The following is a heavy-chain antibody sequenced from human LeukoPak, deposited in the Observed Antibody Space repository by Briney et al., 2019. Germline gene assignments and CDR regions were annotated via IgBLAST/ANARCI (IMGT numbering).Heavy chain of an antibody. Sequence: GSLRHCFSAPLHNLSTYAMSSVRQIPGKGLEWDPPNSGSHDGTYYADSVKGRFTISRANAKNSLYLKMNSLRAEDTAVYYCARDQSSVAGTTYNWFDPWGQGTLVTVSS. V-gene: IGHV3-21*01. CDR2: NSGSHDGT. D-gene: IGHD6-19*01. CDR1: LHNLSTYA. CDR3: ARDQSSVAGTTYNWFDP. J-gene: IGHJ5*02.